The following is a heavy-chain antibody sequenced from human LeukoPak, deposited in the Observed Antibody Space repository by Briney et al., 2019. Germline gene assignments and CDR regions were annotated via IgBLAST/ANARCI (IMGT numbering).Heavy chain of an antibody. V-gene: IGHV3-7*05. CDR3: ARDLGYCSGGSCYNWFDP. CDR1: GFTFRSYW. Sequence: SGGSLRLSCAASGFTFRSYWMSWVRQAPGKGLEWVVNIQQDGSEKYHVDSVKGRFTISRDNAKNSLYLQMNSLRAEDTAVYYCARDLGYCSGGSCYNWFDPWGQGTLVTVSS. CDR2: IQQDGSEK. J-gene: IGHJ5*02. D-gene: IGHD2-15*01.